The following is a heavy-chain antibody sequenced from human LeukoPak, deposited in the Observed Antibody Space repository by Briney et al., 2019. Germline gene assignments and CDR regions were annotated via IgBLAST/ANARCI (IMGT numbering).Heavy chain of an antibody. CDR1: GFTFSSYG. D-gene: IGHD2-15*01. V-gene: IGHV3-30*18. CDR2: ISYDGSNK. J-gene: IGHJ4*02. CDR3: AKGWWEPRYYFDY. Sequence: PGRSLRLSCAASGFTFSSYGMHWVRQAPGKGLEWVAVISYDGSNKYYADSVKGRFTISRDNAKNSLYLQMNSLRAEDTALYYCAKGWWEPRYYFDYWGQGTLVTVSS.